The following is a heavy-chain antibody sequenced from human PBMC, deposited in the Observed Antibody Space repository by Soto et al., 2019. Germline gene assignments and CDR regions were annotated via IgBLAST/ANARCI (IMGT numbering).Heavy chain of an antibody. J-gene: IGHJ4*02. Sequence: QVQLVQSGAEVKKPGSSVKVSCKASGGTFSSYTISWVRQAPGQGLEWMGRIIPILGIANYAQKFQGRVTSTADKSTSTAYMELSSLRSEDTAVYYCARGSYDILTGNDYWGQGTLVTVSS. CDR2: IIPILGIA. CDR3: ARGSYDILTGNDY. V-gene: IGHV1-69*02. CDR1: GGTFSSYT. D-gene: IGHD3-9*01.